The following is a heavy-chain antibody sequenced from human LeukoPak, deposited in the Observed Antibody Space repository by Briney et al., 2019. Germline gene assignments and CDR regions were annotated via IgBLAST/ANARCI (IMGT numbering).Heavy chain of an antibody. V-gene: IGHV1-2*06. D-gene: IGHD5-18*01. CDR2: INANSGGT. J-gene: IGHJ4*02. CDR1: GYTFTGYY. Sequence: ASVKVSCKASGYTFTGYYMHWVRQAPGQGLELMGRINANSGGTNYAQKFQGRVTMTRDTSISTAYMELSRLRSDDTAVYYCARVVDTAMVTMVDWGQGTLVTVSS. CDR3: ARVVDTAMVTMVD.